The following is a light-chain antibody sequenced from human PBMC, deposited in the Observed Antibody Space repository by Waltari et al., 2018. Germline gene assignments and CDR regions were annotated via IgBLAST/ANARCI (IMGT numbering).Light chain of an antibody. CDR2: DVN. V-gene: IGLV2-11*01. Sequence: QAALTQPPSVSGSPGQPVTISSTGSSSDIGFYTYFSLYQHNPGKAPKLMIFDVNKRPSGVSGRFSGSKSGNTASLTISALQAEEEADYFCSSYAGSSTFIFGSGT. CDR3: SSYAGSSTFI. CDR1: SSDIGFYTY. J-gene: IGLJ1*01.